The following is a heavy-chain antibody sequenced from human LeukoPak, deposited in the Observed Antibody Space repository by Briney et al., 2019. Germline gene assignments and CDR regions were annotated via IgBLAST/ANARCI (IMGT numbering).Heavy chain of an antibody. D-gene: IGHD3-9*01. J-gene: IGHJ3*02. Sequence: ASVKVSCKASGYTFTSYAMNWVRQAPGQGLEWMGWINTNTGNPTYAQGFTGRFVFSLDTSVSTAYLQISSPKAEDTAVYYCARDAAELRYFDWFPHHDAFDIWGQGTMVTVSS. CDR1: GYTFTSYA. CDR2: INTNTGNP. V-gene: IGHV7-4-1*02. CDR3: ARDAAELRYFDWFPHHDAFDI.